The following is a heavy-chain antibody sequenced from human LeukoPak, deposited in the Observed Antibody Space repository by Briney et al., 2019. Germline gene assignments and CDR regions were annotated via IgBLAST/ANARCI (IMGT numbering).Heavy chain of an antibody. CDR2: IYYSGNT. D-gene: IGHD1-26*01. CDR3: ARHSGTYYDFDY. J-gene: IGHJ4*02. CDR1: GGSVNSGSYY. V-gene: IGHV4-61*01. Sequence: SETLSLTCTVSGGSVNSGSYYWGWIRQPPGEGLEWIGYIYYSGNTNYNPSLKSRVTISVDTSKNQFSLKLTSVTAADTAVYYCARHSGTYYDFDYWGQGTLVTVSS.